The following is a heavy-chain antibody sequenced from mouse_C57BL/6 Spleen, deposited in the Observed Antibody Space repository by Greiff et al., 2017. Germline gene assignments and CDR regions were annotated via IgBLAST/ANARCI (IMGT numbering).Heavy chain of an antibody. J-gene: IGHJ2*01. CDR3: GRGHYFDY. CDR2: IDPSDSYT. Sequence: QVQLQQPGAELVMPGASVKLSCKASGYTFTSYWMHWVKQRPGQGLEWIGEIDPSDSYTNYNQKFKGKSTLTVDKSSSTAYMQLSSLTSEDSAVYCCGRGHYFDYWGQGTTLTVSS. CDR1: GYTFTSYW. V-gene: IGHV1-69*01.